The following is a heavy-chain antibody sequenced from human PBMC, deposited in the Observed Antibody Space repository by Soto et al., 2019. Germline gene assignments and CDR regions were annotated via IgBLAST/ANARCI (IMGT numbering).Heavy chain of an antibody. J-gene: IGHJ4*02. Sequence: QVQLQQWGAGLLKPSETLSLTCTVYGGSFSGYYWSWIRQPPGKGLEWIGEINHSGSTNYNPSLESRVTISVDTSKNQFSLKLNSVTAADTAVYFCARGRVSSGWYRDYWGQGTLVTVSS. CDR2: INHSGST. CDR3: ARGRVSSGWYRDY. V-gene: IGHV4-34*01. D-gene: IGHD6-19*01. CDR1: GGSFSGYY.